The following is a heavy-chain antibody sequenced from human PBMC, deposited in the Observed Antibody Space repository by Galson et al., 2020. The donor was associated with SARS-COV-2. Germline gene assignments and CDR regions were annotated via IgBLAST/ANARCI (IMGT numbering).Heavy chain of an antibody. Sequence: GESLKISCRTSGYSFTNYWIGRVRQMPGKGLEWKGITYPADSYTIYSPSFQGQVTISADKSISTAFLQWSSLKASDTAIYYCARHGASSGWYEGIDYWGQGTLVTVSS. CDR1: GYSFTNYW. CDR3: ARHGASSGWYEGIDY. V-gene: IGHV5-51*01. D-gene: IGHD6-19*01. J-gene: IGHJ4*02. CDR2: TYPADSYT.